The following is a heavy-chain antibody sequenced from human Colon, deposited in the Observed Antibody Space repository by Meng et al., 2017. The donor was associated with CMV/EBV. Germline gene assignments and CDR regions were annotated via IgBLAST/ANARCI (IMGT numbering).Heavy chain of an antibody. CDR3: AREYYGSASYYNFDY. V-gene: IGHV7-4-1*02. CDR2: INTNTGNP. J-gene: IGHJ4*02. Sequence: SGDSFVSYAMHWVRQAPGQGLEWMGWINTNTGNPTYAQGFTGRFVFSSDTSVSTASLQINSLKAEDTGVYYCAREYYGSASYYNFDYWGQGTLVTVSS. CDR1: GDSFVSYA. D-gene: IGHD3-10*01.